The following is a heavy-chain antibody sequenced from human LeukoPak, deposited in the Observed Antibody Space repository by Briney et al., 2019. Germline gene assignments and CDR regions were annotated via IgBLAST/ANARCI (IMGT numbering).Heavy chain of an antibody. CDR1: GGSISSGSYY. Sequence: SQTLSLTCTVSGGSISSGSYYWSWIRQPAGKGLEWIGRIYTSGSTNYNPSLKSRVTISVDTSKNQFSLKLSSVTAADTAVYYCARVRRIAARPPYYYYYMDVWGKGTTVTVSS. CDR2: IYTSGST. J-gene: IGHJ6*03. V-gene: IGHV4-61*02. D-gene: IGHD6-6*01. CDR3: ARVRRIAARPPYYYYYMDV.